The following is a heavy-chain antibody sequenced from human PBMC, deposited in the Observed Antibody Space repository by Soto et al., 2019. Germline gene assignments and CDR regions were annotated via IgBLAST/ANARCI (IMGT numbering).Heavy chain of an antibody. CDR2: ITGNGGNT. CDR1: GFTFSSYA. V-gene: IGHV3-23*01. Sequence: EVQLLESGGGLVQPGGSLRLSCAASGFTFSSYAMTWVRQAPGKGLQWVPTITGNGGNTYYADSVKGRFAISRDSSKNTLYLEMSSLRADDTAVYYCAKVWSIVVVPALFDFWGQGTLVTVSS. J-gene: IGHJ4*02. D-gene: IGHD2-2*01. CDR3: AKVWSIVVVPALFDF.